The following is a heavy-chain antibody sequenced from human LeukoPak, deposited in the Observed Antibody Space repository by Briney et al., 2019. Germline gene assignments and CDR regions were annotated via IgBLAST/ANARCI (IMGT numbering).Heavy chain of an antibody. Sequence: PGGSLRLSCAASGFTFSSYAMHWVRQAPGKGLEWVAVISYDGSNKYYADSVKGRFTISRDNSKNTLYLQMNSLRAEDTAVYYCARSSGYLISSFDYWGQGTLVTVSS. J-gene: IGHJ4*02. D-gene: IGHD3-22*01. CDR1: GFTFSSYA. CDR3: ARSSGYLISSFDY. CDR2: ISYDGSNK. V-gene: IGHV3-30-3*01.